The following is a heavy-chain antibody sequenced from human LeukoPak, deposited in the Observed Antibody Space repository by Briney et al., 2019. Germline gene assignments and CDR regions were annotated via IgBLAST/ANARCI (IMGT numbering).Heavy chain of an antibody. V-gene: IGHV1-2*02. CDR3: ASSHGSMVRGGYYYYYYMDV. J-gene: IGHJ6*03. CDR1: GYPFTSYG. D-gene: IGHD3-10*01. CDR2: INPNSGGT. Sequence: ASVKVSCKASGYPFTSYGINWVRQAPGQGLEWMGWINPNSGGTNYAQKFQGRVTMTRDTSISTAYMELSRLRSDDTAVYYCASSHGSMVRGGYYYYYYMDVWGKGTTVTISS.